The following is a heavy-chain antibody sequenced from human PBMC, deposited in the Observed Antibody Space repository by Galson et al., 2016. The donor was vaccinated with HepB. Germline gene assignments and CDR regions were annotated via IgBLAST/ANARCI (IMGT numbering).Heavy chain of an antibody. V-gene: IGHV1-2*02. CDR1: RYTFTDYF. CDR3: ARVATVTTDNHYWYFDP. D-gene: IGHD4-17*01. J-gene: IGHJ2*01. Sequence: SRYTFTDYFIHWVQQAPGQGLEWMGWINPNSGGTNYAQKFQGRVTMTRDTSISTAYMELSRLRSDDTAVYYCARVATVTTDNHYWYFDPWGRGTLVTVSS. CDR2: INPNSGGT.